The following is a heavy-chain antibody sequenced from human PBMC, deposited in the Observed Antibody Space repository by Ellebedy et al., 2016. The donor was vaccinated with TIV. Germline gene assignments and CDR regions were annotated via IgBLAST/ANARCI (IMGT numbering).Heavy chain of an antibody. CDR3: AKGWRGAGAGTDFDY. V-gene: IGHV3-23*01. D-gene: IGHD6-13*01. Sequence: GGSLRLXXAASGFPFSSYAMRWVRQPPGKGLEWVSSISDSGGNTYYADSVRGRFTFSRDNSKNTLYLQMNSLRAEDTAVYYCAKGWRGAGAGTDFDYWGRGTLVTVSS. CDR2: ISDSGGNT. J-gene: IGHJ4*02. CDR1: GFPFSSYA.